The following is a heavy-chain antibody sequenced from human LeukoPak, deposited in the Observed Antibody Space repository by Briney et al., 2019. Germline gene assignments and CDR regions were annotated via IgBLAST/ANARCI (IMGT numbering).Heavy chain of an antibody. J-gene: IGHJ3*02. CDR2: ISSSSSYI. CDR1: GFTFSSYS. D-gene: IGHD3-22*01. CDR3: ARGFITPDAFDI. Sequence: GGSLRLSCAASGFTFSSYSMNWVRQAPGKGLEWVSSISSSSSYIYYADSVKGRFTISRDNAKNSLYLQMNSLRAEDTAAYYCARGFITPDAFDIWGQGTMVTVSS. V-gene: IGHV3-21*01.